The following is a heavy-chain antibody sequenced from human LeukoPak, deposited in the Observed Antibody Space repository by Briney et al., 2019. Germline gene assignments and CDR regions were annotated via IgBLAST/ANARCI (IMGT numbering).Heavy chain of an antibody. CDR3: ARASILDIFDIVVVTATRFDY. CDR1: GFTFSSYA. J-gene: IGHJ4*02. V-gene: IGHV3-64*01. Sequence: GGSLRLSCAASGFTFSSYAMHWVRQAPGKGLEYVSAISSNGGSTYYANSVKGRFTISRDNAKNSLYLQMNSLRAEDTAVYYCARASILDIFDIVVVTATRFDYWGQGTLVTVSS. D-gene: IGHD2-21*02. CDR2: ISSNGGST.